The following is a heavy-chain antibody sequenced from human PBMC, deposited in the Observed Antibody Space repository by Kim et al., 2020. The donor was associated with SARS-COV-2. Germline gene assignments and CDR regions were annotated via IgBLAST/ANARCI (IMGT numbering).Heavy chain of an antibody. CDR3: AREGEIYYYDSSGYYFP. J-gene: IGHJ5*02. V-gene: IGHV3-30*07. Sequence: VKGRFTISRDNSKTTLYLQMNSLRAEDTAVYYCAREGEIYYYDSSGYYFPWGQGTLVTVSS. D-gene: IGHD3-22*01.